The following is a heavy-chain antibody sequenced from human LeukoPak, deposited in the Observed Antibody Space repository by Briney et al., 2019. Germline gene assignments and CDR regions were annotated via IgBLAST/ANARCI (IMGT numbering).Heavy chain of an antibody. CDR3: VRDDYDFWSGYQRYFEF. J-gene: IGHJ4*02. V-gene: IGHV3-7*01. CDR1: GFTFSTFW. D-gene: IGHD3-3*01. CDR2: IKQDGGEK. Sequence: PGGSLRLSCEASGFTFSTFWMTWVRQAPGKGLEWLANIKQDGGEKYYVDSVEGRFTISRDSVKNSLYLQMTSVRADDTAMYYCVRDDYDFWSGYQRYFEFWGQGTLVTVSS.